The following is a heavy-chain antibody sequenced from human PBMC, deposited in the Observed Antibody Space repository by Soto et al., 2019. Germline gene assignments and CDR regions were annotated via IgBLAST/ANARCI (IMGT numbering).Heavy chain of an antibody. D-gene: IGHD4-17*01. CDR2: IYWNDDK. CDR1: GFSLSTSGVG. J-gene: IGHJ4*02. Sequence: SGPTLVNPTHTLTLTCTFSGFSLSTSGVGVGWIRQPPGKALEWLALIYWNDDKRYSPSLKSRLTTTKDTSKNQVVLTMTNMDTVDKATYYCAHENTSDYCHYTFDYWCQATLVTVS. V-gene: IGHV2-5*01. CDR3: AHENTSDYCHYTFDY.